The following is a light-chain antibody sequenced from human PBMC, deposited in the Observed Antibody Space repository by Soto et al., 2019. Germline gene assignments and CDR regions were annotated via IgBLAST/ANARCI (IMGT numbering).Light chain of an antibody. CDR2: GAS. J-gene: IGKJ1*01. Sequence: EIGVTQSAFALSVSPAERATLSCRASQSFXSNLGWYQQKPGQAPRVLXYGASTMARGSPARLSGSGSGTAFTLTISSLQSEDFVGYYCQQYYSRTRTFGQGTKVDI. V-gene: IGKV3-15*01. CDR1: QSFXSN. CDR3: QQYYSRTRT.